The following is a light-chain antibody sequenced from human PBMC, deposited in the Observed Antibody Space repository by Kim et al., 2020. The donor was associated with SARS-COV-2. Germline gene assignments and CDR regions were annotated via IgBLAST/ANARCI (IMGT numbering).Light chain of an antibody. CDR2: DAS. CDR1: QCVSSY. J-gene: IGKJ4*01. V-gene: IGKV3-11*01. Sequence: EIVLTQSPATLSLSPGERATLSCRASQCVSSYLAWYQQKPGQAPRLLIYDASNSATGIPARFSGSGSGTDFTLTISSLEPEDFAVYYCQQRSNWPTTFGGGTKVDI. CDR3: QQRSNWPTT.